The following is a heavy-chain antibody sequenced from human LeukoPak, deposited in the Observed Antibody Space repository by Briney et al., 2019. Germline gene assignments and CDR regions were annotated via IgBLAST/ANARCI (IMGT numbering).Heavy chain of an antibody. CDR2: INPDSGFT. Sequence: ASVKVSCKASGYKFTDDYMHWVRQAPGQGLEFMGWINPDSGFTNYAQKFKGRVTMTRDTSISTAYLEVRSLTSDDTAVYYCAPTAEAYTSWWKIWGQGTLVTVSS. D-gene: IGHD3-16*01. J-gene: IGHJ4*02. CDR1: GYKFTDDY. CDR3: APTAEAYTSWWKI. V-gene: IGHV1-2*02.